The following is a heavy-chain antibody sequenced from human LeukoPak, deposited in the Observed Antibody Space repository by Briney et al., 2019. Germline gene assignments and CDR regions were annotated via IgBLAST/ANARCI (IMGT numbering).Heavy chain of an antibody. CDR3: ARLYSSSWGRPEYYYYYGMDV. CDR2: IYYSGST. CDR1: GGSISSYY. V-gene: IGHV4-59*08. Sequence: SETLSLTCTVSGGSISSYYWGWIRQPPGKGLEWIGYIYYSGSTNYNPSLKSRVTISVDTSKNQFSLKLSSVTAADTAVYYCARLYSSSWGRPEYYYYYGMDVWGQGTTVTVSS. J-gene: IGHJ6*02. D-gene: IGHD6-13*01.